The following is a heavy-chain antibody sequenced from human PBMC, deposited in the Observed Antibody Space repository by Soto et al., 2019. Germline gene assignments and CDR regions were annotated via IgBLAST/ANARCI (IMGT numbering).Heavy chain of an antibody. D-gene: IGHD6-19*01. CDR3: ARGGRSGWPTDY. CDR2: INAGNGNT. J-gene: IGHJ4*02. V-gene: IGHV1-3*01. Sequence: ASVKVSCKASGYTFNSHAIHWVRQAPGQRLEWMGWINAGNGNTKYSQNFKGRVTMTRNTSISTAYMELSSLRSEDTAVYYCARGGRSGWPTDYWGQRTLVTVSS. CDR1: GYTFNSHA.